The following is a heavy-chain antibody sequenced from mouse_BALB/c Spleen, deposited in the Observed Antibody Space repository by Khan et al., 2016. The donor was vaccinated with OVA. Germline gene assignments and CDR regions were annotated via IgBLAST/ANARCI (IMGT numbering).Heavy chain of an antibody. CDR2: ISGDSNTI. CDR3: ATSYFYGYYFDY. Sequence: EVELVESGGDLVQPGGSRKLSCAASGFTFSSYGMHWVRQAPEKGLEWVAYISGDSNTIYYAGTVKGRFTIFRDNPRNTLVLQMTSLMSEDTAMYYGATSYFYGYYFDYWGPGTTLTVSS. V-gene: IGHV5-17*02. J-gene: IGHJ2*01. CDR1: GFTFSSYG. D-gene: IGHD1-1*01.